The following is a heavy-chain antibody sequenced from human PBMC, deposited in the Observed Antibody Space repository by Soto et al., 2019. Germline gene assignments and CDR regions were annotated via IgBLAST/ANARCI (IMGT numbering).Heavy chain of an antibody. CDR3: ARERYGSRYCSSTSCPAPFDY. V-gene: IGHV1-69*13. Sequence: ASVKVSCKASGGTFSSYAISWVRQAPGQGLEWMGGIIPIFGTANYAQKFQGRVTITADESTSTAYMELSSLRSKDTAVYYCARERYGSRYCSSTSCPAPFDYWGQGTLVTVS. D-gene: IGHD2-2*01. CDR1: GGTFSSYA. CDR2: IIPIFGTA. J-gene: IGHJ4*02.